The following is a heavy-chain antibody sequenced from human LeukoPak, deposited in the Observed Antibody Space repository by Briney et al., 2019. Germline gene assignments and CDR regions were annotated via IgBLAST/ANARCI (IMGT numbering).Heavy chain of an antibody. D-gene: IGHD3-10*01. V-gene: IGHV1-2*06. CDR2: IDPNTGDT. CDR1: GQSLTGYF. CDR3: ARLGLHGSGTYYFFDY. Sequence: ASVKVSCKASGQSLTGYFIHWVRQAPGQGLEWVGRIDPNTGDTIYAQNFQGRVTVTSATSISTAYMELSRLTSYDTAVYFCARLGLHGSGTYYFFDYWGQGTLVTVSS. J-gene: IGHJ4*02.